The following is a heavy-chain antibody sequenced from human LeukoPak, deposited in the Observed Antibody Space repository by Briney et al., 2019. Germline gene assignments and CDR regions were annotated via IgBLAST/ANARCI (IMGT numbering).Heavy chain of an antibody. D-gene: IGHD3-22*01. V-gene: IGHV4-4*07. Sequence: SETLSLTCTVSGGSISSYYWSWIRQPAGKGLEWIGRIYTSGSTNYNPSLKSRVTMSVDTSKNQFSLKLSSVTAADTAVYYCARGKYYYDDSASVNRASRTAFDIWAQGTMVIVSS. CDR2: IYTSGST. CDR3: ARGKYYYDDSASVNRASRTAFDI. CDR1: GGSISSYY. J-gene: IGHJ3*02.